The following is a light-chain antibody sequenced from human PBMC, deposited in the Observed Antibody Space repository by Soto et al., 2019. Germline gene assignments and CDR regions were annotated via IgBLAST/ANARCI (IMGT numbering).Light chain of an antibody. V-gene: IGKV3-15*01. CDR2: RAS. CDR1: QSVSSN. Sequence: IVMTQSPATLSVSPGERATLSCRASQSVSSNLAWYQQKPGQAPRVLIYRASTRATGIPDRFSGSGSGTEFTLTIRSLQSEDFAVYYCQHYNNWPPKTFGQGTKVEI. CDR3: QHYNNWPPKT. J-gene: IGKJ1*01.